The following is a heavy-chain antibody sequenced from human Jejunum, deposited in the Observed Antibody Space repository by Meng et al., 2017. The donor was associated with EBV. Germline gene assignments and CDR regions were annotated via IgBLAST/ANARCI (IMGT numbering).Heavy chain of an antibody. CDR2: MHPGGST. CDR3: AKSNDYSLNS. Sequence: QVQRQEAGPGLGKPSGPLSLTCAVSGDSTSSSHWWSWVRQPPGKGLEWIGEMHPGGSTNYNPSLKSRVTISVDNSKNQFSLKLTSVTAADTAVYYCAKSNDYSLNSWGQGTLVTVSS. J-gene: IGHJ4*02. D-gene: IGHD4-11*01. CDR1: GDSTSSSHW. V-gene: IGHV4-4*02.